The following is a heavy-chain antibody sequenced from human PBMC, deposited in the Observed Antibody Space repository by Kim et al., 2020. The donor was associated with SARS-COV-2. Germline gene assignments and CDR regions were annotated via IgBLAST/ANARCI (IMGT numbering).Heavy chain of an antibody. D-gene: IGHD3-10*01. J-gene: IGHJ4*02. Sequence: GGSLRLSCAASGFNFRTYAMHWVRQAPGTGLEWVAVISYDGSNKYYADSVKGRFTLSRDKSKNTLSLQMNSLRTEDTAVYFCTREGPAGSLDYWGQGTLV. CDR2: ISYDGSNK. CDR1: GFNFRTYA. CDR3: TREGPAGSLDY. V-gene: IGHV3-30*04.